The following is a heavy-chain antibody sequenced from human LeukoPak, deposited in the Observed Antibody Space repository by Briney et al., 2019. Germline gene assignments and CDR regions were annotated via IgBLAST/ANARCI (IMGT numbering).Heavy chain of an antibody. CDR2: INSDGSST. D-gene: IGHD3-3*01. Sequence: GGSLRLSCAASGFIFSSYWMHWVRQAPGKGLVWVSRINSDGSSTSYADSVKGRFTISRDNAKNTLYLQMNSLRAEDTAVYYCARGARITIFGVVIEYYFDYWGQGTLVTVSS. CDR3: ARGARITIFGVVIEYYFDY. CDR1: GFIFSSYW. V-gene: IGHV3-74*01. J-gene: IGHJ4*02.